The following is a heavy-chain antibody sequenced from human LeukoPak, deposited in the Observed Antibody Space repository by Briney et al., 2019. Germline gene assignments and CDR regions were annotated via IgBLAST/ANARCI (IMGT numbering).Heavy chain of an antibody. D-gene: IGHD2-15*01. CDR2: ISYDGSNK. J-gene: IGHJ4*02. V-gene: IGHV3-30*18. CDR1: GFTFSSYG. CDR3: AKDREVGYCSGGSCYAVNGYFDY. Sequence: GRSLRLSCAASGFTFSSYGMHWVRQPPGKGLEWVAVISYDGSNKYYADSVKGRFTISRDNSKNTPYLQMNSLRAEDTAVYYCAKDREVGYCSGGSCYAVNGYFDYWGQGTLVTVSS.